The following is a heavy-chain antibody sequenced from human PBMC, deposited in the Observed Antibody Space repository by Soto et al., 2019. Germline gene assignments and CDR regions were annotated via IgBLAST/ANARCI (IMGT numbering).Heavy chain of an antibody. CDR3: AKEWSDARTREKCGLVDY. D-gene: IGHD2-8*01. J-gene: IGHJ4*02. CDR1: GFTFSAYG. V-gene: IGHV3-30*18. Sequence: GGLLRLSCATSGFTFSAYGIHLVRPAPGKGLEWVAVISHDGSNTNYADSVEGRFSISRDNSKNTLYLQMNSLRAEDTAVYYCAKEWSDARTREKCGLVDYWGQGALVTVSS. CDR2: ISHDGSNT.